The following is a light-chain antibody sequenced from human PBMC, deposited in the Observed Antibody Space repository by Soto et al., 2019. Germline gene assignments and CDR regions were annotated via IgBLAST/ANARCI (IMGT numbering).Light chain of an antibody. CDR3: QQANSFPIT. CDR1: QGLKF. CDR2: EAT. Sequence: DIQMTQPPSSVSASVGDTVTITCRASQGLKFLAWYQQKPGKAPRLLIYEATNLQSGVPPRFSGSGSGTDFTLTISSLQPEDFATYFCQQANSFPITFGQGTRLEIK. J-gene: IGKJ5*01. V-gene: IGKV1-12*01.